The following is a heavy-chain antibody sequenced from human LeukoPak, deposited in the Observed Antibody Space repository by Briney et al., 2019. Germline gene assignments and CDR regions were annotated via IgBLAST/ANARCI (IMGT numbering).Heavy chain of an antibody. Sequence: SETLSLTCTVSGGSISSGGYYWSWIRQHPGKGLEWIGYIYYSGSTYYNPSLKSRVTISVDTSKNQFSLKLSSVTAADTAVYYCAREKVVVAAKPLADAFDIWGQGTMVTVSS. CDR3: AREKVVVAAKPLADAFDI. D-gene: IGHD2-15*01. J-gene: IGHJ3*02. V-gene: IGHV4-31*03. CDR2: IYYSGST. CDR1: GGSISSGGYY.